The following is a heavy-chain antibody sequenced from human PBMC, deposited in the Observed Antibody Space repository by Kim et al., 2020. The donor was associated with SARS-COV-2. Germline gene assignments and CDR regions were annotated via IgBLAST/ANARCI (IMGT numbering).Heavy chain of an antibody. CDR2: SSYT. J-gene: IGHJ4*02. Sequence: SSYTHYAAPVKGRFTISRDNAKNSLYLQMNSLRAEDTAVYYCARGAAIDFWGQGTLVTVSS. V-gene: IGHV3-11*03. D-gene: IGHD3-10*01. CDR3: ARGAAIDF.